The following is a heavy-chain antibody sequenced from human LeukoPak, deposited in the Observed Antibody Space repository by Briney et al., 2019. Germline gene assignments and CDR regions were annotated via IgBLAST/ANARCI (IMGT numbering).Heavy chain of an antibody. Sequence: SVKVSCKASGGTFSSYAISWVRQAPGQGLEWMGGIIPIFGTANYAQKFQGRVTITADESTSTAYMELSSLRSEDTAVYYCARVIADCSSTSCYGSSAFDIWGQGTMVTVSS. D-gene: IGHD2-2*01. CDR3: ARVIADCSSTSCYGSSAFDI. CDR2: IIPIFGTA. J-gene: IGHJ3*02. V-gene: IGHV1-69*13. CDR1: GGTFSSYA.